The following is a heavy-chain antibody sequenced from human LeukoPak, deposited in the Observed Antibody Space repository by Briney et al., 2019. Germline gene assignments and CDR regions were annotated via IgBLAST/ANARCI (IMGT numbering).Heavy chain of an antibody. J-gene: IGHJ5*02. V-gene: IGHV6-1*01. CDR1: GDSVSSNGTS. Sequence: SQTLTLTCAISGDSVSSNGTSWNWIRQSPSRGLEWLARTYYRSGWHNDYAESVKSRIIINADTYKNQFSLQLNSVTPEDTAVYYCARQTNSWFPWGQGTLVTVSS. CDR3: ARQTNSWFP. CDR2: TYYRSGWHN. D-gene: IGHD6-13*01.